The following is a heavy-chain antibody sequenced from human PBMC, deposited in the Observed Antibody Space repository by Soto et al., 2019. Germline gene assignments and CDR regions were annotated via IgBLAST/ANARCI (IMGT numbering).Heavy chain of an antibody. V-gene: IGHV3-74*01. CDR2: INSDGSST. CDR3: ASLYSSSPWYYGMDV. D-gene: IGHD6-13*01. Sequence: GGSLRLSCAASGFTFSSYWMHWVRQAPGKGLVWVSRINSDGSSTSYADSVKGRFTISRDNAKNTLYLQMNSLRAEDTAVYYCASLYSSSPWYYGMDVWGQGTTVTVSS. CDR1: GFTFSSYW. J-gene: IGHJ6*02.